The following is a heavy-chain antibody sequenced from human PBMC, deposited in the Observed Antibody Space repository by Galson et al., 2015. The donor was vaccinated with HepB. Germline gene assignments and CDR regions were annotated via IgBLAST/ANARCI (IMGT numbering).Heavy chain of an antibody. D-gene: IGHD3-10*01. CDR2: IIPIFGTP. J-gene: IGHJ6*02. CDR3: ATAPRRAASGYYGMDV. CDR1: GGTFNTYA. Sequence: SVKVSCKASGGTFNTYAISWVRQAPGQGLEWLGGIIPIFGTPDYAQKFQGRVTITADESTRTAHMQFSSLRSEDTAVYYRATAPRRAASGYYGMDVWGQETTVIVSS. V-gene: IGHV1-69*13.